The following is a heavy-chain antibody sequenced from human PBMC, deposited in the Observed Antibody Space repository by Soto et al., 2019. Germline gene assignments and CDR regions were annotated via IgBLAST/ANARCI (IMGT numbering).Heavy chain of an antibody. D-gene: IGHD2-15*01. J-gene: IGHJ4*02. CDR2: INAGNGNT. V-gene: IGHV1-3*01. CDR3: AFDQSWCTQSDPHYY. CDR1: GCTFTSYA. Sequence: ASVKVSCKASGCTFTSYAMHWVRQAPGQRLEWMGWINAGNGNTKYSQKFQGRVTITRDTSASTAYMGLSSLRSEDTAVYYCAFDQSWCTQSDPHYYSGQRSLVTVSS.